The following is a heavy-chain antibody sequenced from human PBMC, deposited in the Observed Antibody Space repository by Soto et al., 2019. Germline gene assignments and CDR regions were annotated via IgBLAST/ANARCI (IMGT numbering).Heavy chain of an antibody. CDR1: GGSISYNSYY. CDR2: IFYTGTT. Sequence: XETLSLTCSVSGGSISYNSYYWGWIRQPPGKGLEWVGGIFYTGTTYYNPSLKDRVTISVDTSKNSFSLKLSSVTAADSAVFYCATGGGAAPGTWGQGTLVTVSS. CDR3: ATGGGAAPGT. D-gene: IGHD6-13*01. J-gene: IGHJ4*02. V-gene: IGHV4-39*02.